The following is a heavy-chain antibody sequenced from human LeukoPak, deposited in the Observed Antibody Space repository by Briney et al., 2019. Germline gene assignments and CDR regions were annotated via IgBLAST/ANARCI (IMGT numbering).Heavy chain of an antibody. CDR2: ISPYNGNT. Sequence: ASVKVSCKSSGYTFSTYGITWVRQAPGQGLEWMGWISPYNGNTNYAQNLQGRVTMTTDTSTSTAYMELRSLRSDDTAVYYCARALEWNYPNVYFDYWGQGTLVTVSS. CDR3: ARALEWNYPNVYFDY. J-gene: IGHJ4*02. D-gene: IGHD1-7*01. V-gene: IGHV1-18*01. CDR1: GYTFSTYG.